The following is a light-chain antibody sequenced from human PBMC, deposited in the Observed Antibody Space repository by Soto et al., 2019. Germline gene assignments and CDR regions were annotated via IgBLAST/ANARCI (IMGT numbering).Light chain of an antibody. J-gene: IGLJ2*01. CDR2: DVS. V-gene: IGLV2-14*03. CDR1: SSDVGGYVY. Sequence: QSVLTQPASVSGSPGQSITISCTGTSSDVGGYVYVSWYQQHPGKAPKLIIYDVSSRPSAVSNRFSGSKSGNTASLTISGLQAEDEADYYCCSYTSSNTLIFGGGTKVTVL. CDR3: CSYTSSNTLI.